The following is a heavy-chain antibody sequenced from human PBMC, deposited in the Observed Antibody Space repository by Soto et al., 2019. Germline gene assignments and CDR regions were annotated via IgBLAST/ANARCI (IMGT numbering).Heavy chain of an antibody. CDR3: ARDVYDFWSGNYYYGMDV. CDR2: IIPIFGTA. J-gene: IGHJ6*02. CDR1: GGTFSSYA. Sequence: RASVKVSCKASGGTFSSYAISWVRQAPGQGLEWMGGIIPIFGTANYAQKFQGRVTITADKSTSTAYMELSSLRSEDTAVYYCARDVYDFWSGNYYYGMDVWAQGTTVTVSS. D-gene: IGHD3-3*01. V-gene: IGHV1-69*06.